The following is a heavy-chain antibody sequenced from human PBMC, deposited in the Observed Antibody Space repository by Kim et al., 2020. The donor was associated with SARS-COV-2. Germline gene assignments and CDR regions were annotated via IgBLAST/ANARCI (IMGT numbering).Heavy chain of an antibody. CDR1: GGTFSIYG. V-gene: IGHV1-69*13. J-gene: IGHJ4*02. D-gene: IGHD3-9*01. Sequence: SVKVSCKVSGGTFSIYGISWVRQAPGQGLEWMGGIIPIFRSAKYAEKFQGRVTITADESTSTAYMELRSLRSQDTAIYYCAKTVWMTGNLYYFDHWGQGTLVTVSS. CDR3: AKTVWMTGNLYYFDH. CDR2: IIPIFRSA.